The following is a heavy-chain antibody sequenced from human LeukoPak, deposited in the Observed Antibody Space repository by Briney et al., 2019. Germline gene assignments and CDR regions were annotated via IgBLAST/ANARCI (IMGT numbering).Heavy chain of an antibody. CDR1: GFTFSSYA. D-gene: IGHD1-26*01. Sequence: GRSLRLSCAASGFTFSSYAMHWVRQAPGKGLEWVAVISYDGSNKSYADSVKGRFTISRDNSKNTLYLQMNSLRAEDTAVYYCARDRVGATYLFDYWGQGTLVTVSS. CDR2: ISYDGSNK. V-gene: IGHV3-30-3*01. J-gene: IGHJ4*02. CDR3: ARDRVGATYLFDY.